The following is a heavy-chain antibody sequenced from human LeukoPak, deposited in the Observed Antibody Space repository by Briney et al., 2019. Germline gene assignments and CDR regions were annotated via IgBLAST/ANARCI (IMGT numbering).Heavy chain of an antibody. CDR2: ISGSSGYI. V-gene: IGHV3-21*01. D-gene: IGHD3-10*01. J-gene: IGHJ5*02. Sequence: GGSLRLSCAASGYTFCSYSMNWVRHAPGKGPECVPSISGSSGYIYYADSVKGRFTISRDNAKNSLYLQMNSLRAEDTAVYYCARGLTIEHWFDPWGQGTMVTVSS. CDR1: GYTFCSYS. CDR3: ARGLTIEHWFDP.